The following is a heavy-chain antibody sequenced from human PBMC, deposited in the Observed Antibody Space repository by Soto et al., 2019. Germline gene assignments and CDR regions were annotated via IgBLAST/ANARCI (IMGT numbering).Heavy chain of an antibody. CDR2: IYYSGST. D-gene: IGHD5-18*01. J-gene: IGHJ4*02. CDR3: ARAQSRGYGQFDY. V-gene: IGHV4-30-4*01. Sequence: SETLSLTCTVSGGSISNDNYYWSWIRQSPGKGLEWIAYIYYSGSTYYNPSLKSRLTISVDPSKNQFSLKLSSVTAADTAVYYCARAQSRGYGQFDYWGQGTLVTVSS. CDR1: GGSISNDNYY.